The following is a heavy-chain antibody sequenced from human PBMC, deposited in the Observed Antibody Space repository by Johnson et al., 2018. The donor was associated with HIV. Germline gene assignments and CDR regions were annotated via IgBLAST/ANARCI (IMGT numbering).Heavy chain of an antibody. CDR1: GFTFSSYA. J-gene: IGHJ3*02. CDR3: AKGECSGGSCYSFTDAFDI. V-gene: IGHV3-30*04. D-gene: IGHD2-15*01. Sequence: QMLLVESGGGLVQPGRSLRLSCAASGFTFSSYAMHWVRQAPGKGLEWVAVISYDGSNKYYADSVKGRFTISRDNSKNTLYLQMNSLRAEDTAEYYCAKGECSGGSCYSFTDAFDIWGQGTMVTVSS. CDR2: ISYDGSNK.